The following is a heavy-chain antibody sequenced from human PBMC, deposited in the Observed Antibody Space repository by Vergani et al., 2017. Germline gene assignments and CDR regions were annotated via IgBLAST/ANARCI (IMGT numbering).Heavy chain of an antibody. V-gene: IGHV3-33*01. CDR2: IHYDGSHE. D-gene: IGHD2-2*01. J-gene: IGHJ4*02. CDR1: GFSFSSFG. CDR3: ARGRGCATISCYFSGAFDY. Sequence: QVQLVESGGGVVQPGRSLRLSCAASGFSFSSFGFHGVRQAPGKGLEWVAFIHYDGSHEYYIDSVKGRFTISRDNSNNTQILQMNVLIAEDTAVYYCARGRGCATISCYFSGAFDYWGLGTLVSVSS.